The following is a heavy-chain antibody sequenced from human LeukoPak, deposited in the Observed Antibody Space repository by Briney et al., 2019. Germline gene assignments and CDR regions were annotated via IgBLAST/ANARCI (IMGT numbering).Heavy chain of an antibody. J-gene: IGHJ4*02. V-gene: IGHV3-30*04. CDR1: GFTFSNYA. D-gene: IGHD2-21*02. Sequence: GGSLRLSCAASGFTFSNYAMFWVRQAPGKGLEGVAVVSFDGTNKYYTDSVKGRFTISRDNSKNTLYLQMDSLRAEDTAVYYCPKNWGLDDWGQGTLVTVSS. CDR3: PKNWGLDD. CDR2: VSFDGTNK.